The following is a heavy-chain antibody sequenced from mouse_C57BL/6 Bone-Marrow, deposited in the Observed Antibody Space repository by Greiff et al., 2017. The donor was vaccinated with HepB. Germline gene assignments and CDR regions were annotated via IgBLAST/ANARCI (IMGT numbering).Heavy chain of an antibody. J-gene: IGHJ4*01. Sequence: VQLQQSGTVLARPGASVKMSCKTSGYTFTSYWMHWVKQRPGQGLEWIGVIYPGNSDTSYNQKFKGKAKLTAVTSASTAYMQLSSLTTEDSAVYFCTSEGDYDYMDYWGQGTSLTVSS. D-gene: IGHD2-4*01. CDR2: IYPGNSDT. V-gene: IGHV1-5*01. CDR3: TSEGDYDYMDY. CDR1: GYTFTSYW.